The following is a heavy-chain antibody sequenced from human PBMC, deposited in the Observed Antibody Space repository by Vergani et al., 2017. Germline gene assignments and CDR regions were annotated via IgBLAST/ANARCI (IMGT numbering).Heavy chain of an antibody. Sequence: QVQLVQSGAEVKKPGASVKVSCKASGYTFTSYGISWVRQAPGQGLEWMGWISAYNGNTNYAQKLQGRVTMTIDTSTSTAYMELRSLRSDDTAVYYCARDINYYDSSAGGANWGQGTLVTVSS. J-gene: IGHJ4*02. D-gene: IGHD3-22*01. CDR1: GYTFTSYG. V-gene: IGHV1-18*01. CDR3: ARDINYYDSSAGGAN. CDR2: ISAYNGNT.